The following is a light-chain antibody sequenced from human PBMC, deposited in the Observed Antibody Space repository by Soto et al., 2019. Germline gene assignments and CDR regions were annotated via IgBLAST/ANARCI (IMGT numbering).Light chain of an antibody. Sequence: IVLTQSPATLSVSPWERATLSCRASQSVSSKLAWYQQKPGQAPRLLIYGASTRATGVPARFSGSGSGTEFTLTINSLQSEDFAIYYCQQYNNWPPITFGQGTRLEIK. V-gene: IGKV3-15*01. CDR3: QQYNNWPPIT. CDR1: QSVSSK. CDR2: GAS. J-gene: IGKJ5*01.